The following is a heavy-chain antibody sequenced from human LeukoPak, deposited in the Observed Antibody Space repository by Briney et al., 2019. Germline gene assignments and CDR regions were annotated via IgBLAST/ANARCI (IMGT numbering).Heavy chain of an antibody. D-gene: IGHD3-10*01. CDR1: GFTFSSYG. CDR2: ISYDGSNK. CDR3: ARDGRFGEAYFDY. J-gene: IGHJ4*02. Sequence: GGSLRLSCAASGFTFSSYGMHWVRQAPGKGLEWVAVISYDGSNKYYADSVKGRFTISRDNSKNTLYLQMNSLRAEDTAVYYCARDGRFGEAYFDYWGQGTLVTVSS. V-gene: IGHV3-30*03.